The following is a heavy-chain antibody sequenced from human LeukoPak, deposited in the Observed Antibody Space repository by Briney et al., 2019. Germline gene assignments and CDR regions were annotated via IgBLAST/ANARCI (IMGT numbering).Heavy chain of an antibody. Sequence: GGSLRLSCAASGFTFSDYYMSWVRQAPGKGLEWVSYISSSGTTISYADSVKGRFTISRDNANNSLYLQMNSLRAEDTAVYYCARDPLSTSSPVDYWGQGTLVTVPS. CDR1: GFTFSDYY. CDR3: ARDPLSTSSPVDY. J-gene: IGHJ4*02. V-gene: IGHV3-11*04. D-gene: IGHD2-2*01. CDR2: ISSSGTTI.